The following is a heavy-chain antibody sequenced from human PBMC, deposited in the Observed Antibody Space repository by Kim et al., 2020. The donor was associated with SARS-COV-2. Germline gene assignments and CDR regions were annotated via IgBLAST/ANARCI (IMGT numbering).Heavy chain of an antibody. V-gene: IGHV3-13*01. Sequence: GGSLRLSCAASGFTFSSYDMHWVRQATGKGLEWVSAIGTAGDTYYPGSVKGRFTISRENAKNSLYLQMNSLRAGDTAVYYCARESTHSNYGDGWFHYYYYMDVWGKGTTVTVSS. CDR3: ARESTHSNYGDGWFHYYYYMDV. CDR2: IGTAGDT. CDR1: GFTFSSYD. J-gene: IGHJ6*03. D-gene: IGHD4-17*01.